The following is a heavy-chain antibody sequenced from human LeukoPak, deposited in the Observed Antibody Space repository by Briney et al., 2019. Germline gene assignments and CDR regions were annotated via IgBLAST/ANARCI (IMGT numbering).Heavy chain of an antibody. V-gene: IGHV1-69*02. J-gene: IGHJ6*02. CDR3: ARFVVVPAAIHYYHYGMDV. D-gene: IGHD2-2*01. Sequence: SVKVSCKASGYTFTSYYMHWVRQAPGQGLEWMGRIIPILGIANYAQKFQGRVTITADKSTSTAYMELSSLRSEDTAVYYCARFVVVPAAIHYYHYGMDVWGQGTTVTVSS. CDR2: IIPILGIA. CDR1: GYTFTSYY.